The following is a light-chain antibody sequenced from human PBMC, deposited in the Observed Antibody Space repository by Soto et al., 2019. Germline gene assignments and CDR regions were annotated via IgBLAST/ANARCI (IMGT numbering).Light chain of an antibody. J-gene: IGKJ1*01. V-gene: IGKV1-5*03. Sequence: DIQMTQSPSTLSASVGDRVTITCRASQRISTWLAWYQQKPGKAPKLLVCKASTLERGVPSRFSGSGSGTEFTLTISSLQPDDFATYYCQQYNSYSTFGQGTKVEIK. CDR3: QQYNSYST. CDR1: QRISTW. CDR2: KAS.